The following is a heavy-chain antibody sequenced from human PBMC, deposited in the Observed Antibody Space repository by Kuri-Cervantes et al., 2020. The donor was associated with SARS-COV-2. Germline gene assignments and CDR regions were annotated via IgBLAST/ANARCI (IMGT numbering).Heavy chain of an antibody. J-gene: IGHJ2*01. CDR3: AREGVVPAAISPYWYFDL. CDR1: VYTFTSYD. V-gene: IGHV1-8*02. CDR2: MNPNSGNT. Sequence: ASVKVSCKASVYTFTSYDINWVRQATGQGLEWMGWMNPNSGNTGYAQKFQGRVTMTRNTSIRTAYMELSSLRSEDTAVYYCAREGVVPAAISPYWYFDLWGRGTLVTVSS. D-gene: IGHD2-2*02.